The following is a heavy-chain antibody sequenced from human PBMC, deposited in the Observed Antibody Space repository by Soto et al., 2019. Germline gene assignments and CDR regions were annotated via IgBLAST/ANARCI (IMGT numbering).Heavy chain of an antibody. CDR1: GGSISSSIYY. D-gene: IGHD6-25*01. CDR3: ARRPQTYYQGYQRWFDP. J-gene: IGHJ5*02. V-gene: IGHV4-39*01. CDR2: IYYSGST. Sequence: LXLTCTVSGGSISSSIYYWGWIRQPPGEGLEWIGSIYYSGSTYYNPSLKSRVTISVDTSKNQFSLKLSSVTAADTAVYYCARRPQTYYQGYQRWFDPWGQGTLVTVSS.